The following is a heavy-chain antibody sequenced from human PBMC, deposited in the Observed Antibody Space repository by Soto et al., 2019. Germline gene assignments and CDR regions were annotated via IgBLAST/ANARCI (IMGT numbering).Heavy chain of an antibody. CDR3: ARIPVYVRAYYYFGMDV. J-gene: IGHJ6*02. Sequence: PGGSLRLSCADSGFAFSSFWLSWVRKAPGKGLEWVANIKQDGGEKYYLDSVKGRFTISRDNAKNSLYLQMNSLRVEDTAVYYCARIPVYVRAYYYFGMDVWGQGTTVTVSS. CDR1: GFAFSSFW. CDR2: IKQDGGEK. V-gene: IGHV3-7*01. D-gene: IGHD3-10*02.